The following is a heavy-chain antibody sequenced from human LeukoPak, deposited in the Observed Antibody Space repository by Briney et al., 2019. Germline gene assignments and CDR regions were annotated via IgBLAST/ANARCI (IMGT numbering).Heavy chain of an antibody. V-gene: IGHV3-23*01. CDR1: GFTFSNYA. Sequence: GGSLRLSCAASGFTFSNYAMSWVRQTPGKGLEWVSTISNSDAKTYYADSVKGRFTISRDNSKNTLYLQMNSLRAEDTAVYYCAKDIPYSSRGIDYWGQGTLVTVSS. CDR2: ISNSDAKT. D-gene: IGHD6-13*01. J-gene: IGHJ4*02. CDR3: AKDIPYSSRGIDY.